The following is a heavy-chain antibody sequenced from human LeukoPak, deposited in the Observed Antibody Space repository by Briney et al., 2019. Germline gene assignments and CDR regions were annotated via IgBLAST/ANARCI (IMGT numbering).Heavy chain of an antibody. Sequence: SETLSLTCAVYGGSFSGYYWSWIRQPPGKGLEWIGEINHSESTNYNPSLKSRVTISVDTSKNQFSLKLSSVTAADTAVYYCARDLVVVVAATSGGPYYYYYYGMDVWGKGTTVTVSS. V-gene: IGHV4-34*01. CDR3: ARDLVVVVAATSGGPYYYYYYGMDV. CDR2: INHSEST. D-gene: IGHD2-15*01. CDR1: GGSFSGYY. J-gene: IGHJ6*04.